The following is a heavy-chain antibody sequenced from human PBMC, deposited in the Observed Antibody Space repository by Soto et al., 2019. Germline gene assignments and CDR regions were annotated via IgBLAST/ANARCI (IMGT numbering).Heavy chain of an antibody. D-gene: IGHD3-22*01. Sequence: QVQLQESGPGLVKPSGTLSLTCAVSGGSISSSNWWSWVRQPPGKGLEWIGEIYHSGSTNYNPSLKSRVTLSLDKSKNQFALKLSSVTAADTAVYYCARSPDNSGSYPRWYYYGMDVWGQGTTVTVSS. CDR2: IYHSGST. J-gene: IGHJ6*02. CDR3: ARSPDNSGSYPRWYYYGMDV. CDR1: GGSISSSNW. V-gene: IGHV4-4*02.